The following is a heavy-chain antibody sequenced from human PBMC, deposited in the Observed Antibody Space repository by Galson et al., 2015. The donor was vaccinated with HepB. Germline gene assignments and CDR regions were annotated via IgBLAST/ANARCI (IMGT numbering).Heavy chain of an antibody. Sequence: SLRLSGAASGFTFSSYAMSWVRQAPGEGLEWVSAISGSGGSTYYADSVKGRFTISRDNSKNTLYLQMNSLRAEDTAVYYCVKDIWVVVIRRGGFFDYWGQGTLVTVSS. V-gene: IGHV3-23*01. CDR2: ISGSGGST. CDR3: VKDIWVVVIRRGGFFDY. CDR1: GFTFSSYA. J-gene: IGHJ4*02. D-gene: IGHD3-22*01.